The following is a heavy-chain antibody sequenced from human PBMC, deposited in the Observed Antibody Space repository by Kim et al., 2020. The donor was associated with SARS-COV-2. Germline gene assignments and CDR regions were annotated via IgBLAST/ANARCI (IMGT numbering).Heavy chain of an antibody. CDR2: MNPNSGNT. D-gene: IGHD6-13*01. CDR1: GYTFTSYD. Sequence: ASVKVSCKASGYTFTSYDINWVRQATGQGLEWMGWMNPNSGNTGYAQKFQGRVTMTRNTSISTAYMELSSLRSEDTAVYYCAREGSIAAAKYYYGMDVWGQGTTVTVSS. CDR3: AREGSIAAAKYYYGMDV. J-gene: IGHJ6*02. V-gene: IGHV1-8*01.